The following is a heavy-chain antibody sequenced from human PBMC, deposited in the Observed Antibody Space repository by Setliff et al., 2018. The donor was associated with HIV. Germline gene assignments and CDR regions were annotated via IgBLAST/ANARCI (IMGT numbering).Heavy chain of an antibody. CDR1: GFSLTTSGMC. V-gene: IGHV2-70*11. CDR3: AQLLLPLGAYNYET. J-gene: IGHJ5*02. Sequence: SGPTLVNPTQTLTLTCTFSGFSLTTSGMCATWIRQPPGRALKWLARIDWDDDKYYSTSLKTRLTISRDTSKNQVVLTMTNVDPVDTATYYCAQLLLPLGAYNYETWGQGMLVTVSS. D-gene: IGHD1-1*01. CDR2: IDWDDDK.